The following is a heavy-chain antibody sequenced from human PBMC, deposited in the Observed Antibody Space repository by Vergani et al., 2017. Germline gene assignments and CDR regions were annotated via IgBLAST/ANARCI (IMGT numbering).Heavy chain of an antibody. V-gene: IGHV3-48*01. J-gene: IGHJ6*02. CDR1: GFTFSSYS. Sequence: VQLVESGGGVVQPGRSLRLSCAASGFTFSSYSMNWVRQAPGKGLEWVSYISSSSSTIYYADSVKGRFTISRDNAKNSLYLQMNSLRAEDTAVYYCARESSTSWYYYYGMDVWGQGTTVTVSS. CDR2: ISSSSSTI. D-gene: IGHD2-2*01. CDR3: ARESSTSWYYYYGMDV.